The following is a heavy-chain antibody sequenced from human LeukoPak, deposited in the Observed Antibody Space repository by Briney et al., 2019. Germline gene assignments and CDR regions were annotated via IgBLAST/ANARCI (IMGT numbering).Heavy chain of an antibody. CDR1: GGSFSGYY. Sequence: SETLSLTCAVYGGSFSGYYWSWIRQPPGKGLEWIGEINHSGSTNYNPSLKSRVTISVDTSKNQFSLKLSSVTAADTAVYYCARGVGGPVLRLGNRGWFDPWGQGTLVTVSS. CDR2: INHSGST. V-gene: IGHV4-34*01. D-gene: IGHD3-16*01. CDR3: ARGVGGPVLRLGNRGWFDP. J-gene: IGHJ5*02.